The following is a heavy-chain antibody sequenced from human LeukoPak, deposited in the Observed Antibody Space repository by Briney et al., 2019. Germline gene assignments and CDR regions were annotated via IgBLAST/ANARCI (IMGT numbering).Heavy chain of an antibody. J-gene: IGHJ4*02. CDR1: GYSISSGYY. Sequence: PSETLSLTCAVSGYSISSGYYWGWIRQPPGKGLEWIGSIYHSGSTYYNPSLKSRVTISVDTSKNQFSLKLSSVTAADTAVSYCGREEGDYGSSQGAFDYWGQGPLVTVSS. CDR2: IYHSGST. D-gene: IGHD3-10*01. CDR3: GREEGDYGSSQGAFDY. V-gene: IGHV4-38-2*02.